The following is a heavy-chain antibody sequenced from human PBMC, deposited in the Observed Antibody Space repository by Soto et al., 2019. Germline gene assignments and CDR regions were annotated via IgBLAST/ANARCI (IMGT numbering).Heavy chain of an antibody. J-gene: IGHJ6*03. D-gene: IGHD3-3*01. V-gene: IGHV3-66*01. CDR2: IYSGGST. CDR1: GFTVSSNY. Sequence: GGSLRLSCAASGFTVSSNYMSWVRQAPGKGLEWVSVIYSGGSTYYADSVKGRFTISRDNSKNTLYLQMNSLRAEDTAVYYCASYDRLRFLEWLYPPPSYYYYYMDVWGKGTTVTVSS. CDR3: ASYDRLRFLEWLYPPPSYYYYYMDV.